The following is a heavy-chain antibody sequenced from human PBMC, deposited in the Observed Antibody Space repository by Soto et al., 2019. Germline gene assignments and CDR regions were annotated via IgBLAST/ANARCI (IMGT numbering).Heavy chain of an antibody. CDR3: ARWSNWTPLYYDGLDV. CDR1: GGAFNNYA. J-gene: IGHJ6*02. Sequence: QVQLLQSGAEVKKPGSSVKVSCKVSGGAFNNYALNWVRHGPGQGLEWLGGIIPLHNTSNYSLKFLGRVTVTAYISAATVYMELNSLTSDDTATYYCARWSNWTPLYYDGLDVWGPGTTVTVSS. CDR2: IIPLHNTS. D-gene: IGHD1-20*01. V-gene: IGHV1-69*06.